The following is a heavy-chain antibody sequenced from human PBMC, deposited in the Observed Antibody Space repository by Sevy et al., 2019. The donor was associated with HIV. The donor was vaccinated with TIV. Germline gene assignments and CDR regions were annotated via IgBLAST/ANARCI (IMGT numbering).Heavy chain of an antibody. CDR1: GFTFSSYW. D-gene: IGHD3-16*02. V-gene: IGHV3-7*01. CDR3: VRVLWDVLVVPAATPSPWLDS. Sequence: GGSLRLSCAVSGFTFSSYWMSWVRQAPGKGLEWVASIDPRGKERDHLDSLKGRFTISRDNAKNSLYLEMHSLKAEDTALYYCVRVLWDVLVVPAATPSPWLDSWGQGTLVTVSS. CDR2: IDPRGKER. J-gene: IGHJ5*01.